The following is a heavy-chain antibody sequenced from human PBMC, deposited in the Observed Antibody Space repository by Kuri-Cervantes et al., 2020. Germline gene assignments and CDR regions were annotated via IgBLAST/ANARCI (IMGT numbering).Heavy chain of an antibody. CDR2: IDWDDDK. V-gene: IGHV2-70*11. Sequence: SGPTLVQPTQTLTLTCTFSGFSLSTSGMCVSWIRQPPGKALEWLARIDWDDDKYYSTSLKTRLTISKDTSKNQVVLTMTNMDPVDTATYYCARIRTSLGAMYYLDYWGQGTLVTVSS. D-gene: IGHD1-26*01. CDR3: ARIRTSLGAMYYLDY. CDR1: GFSLSTSGMC. J-gene: IGHJ4*02.